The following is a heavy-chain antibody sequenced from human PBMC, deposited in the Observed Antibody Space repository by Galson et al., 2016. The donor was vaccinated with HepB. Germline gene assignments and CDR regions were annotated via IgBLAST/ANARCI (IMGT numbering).Heavy chain of an antibody. CDR2: IYYSGST. J-gene: IGHJ4*02. D-gene: IGHD6-6*01. CDR1: GGSISSSNYY. CDR3: ARLGGWGSTMAARRFDF. V-gene: IGHV4-39*01. Sequence: SETLSLTCTVSGGSISSSNYYWGWIRQPPGKGLEWIGSIYYSGSTYYNPSLKSRVTISVDTSKNQFSLKVSSETAADTAVHYCARLGGWGSTMAARRFDFRGQGTLVTVSS.